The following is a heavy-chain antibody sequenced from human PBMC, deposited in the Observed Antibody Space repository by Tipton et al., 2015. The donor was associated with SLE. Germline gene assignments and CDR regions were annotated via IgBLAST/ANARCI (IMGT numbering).Heavy chain of an antibody. CDR1: GDSISNNNYY. J-gene: IGHJ6*03. Sequence: TLSLTCTISGDSISNNNYYWGWIRQPPGEGLELIGNINYSGTTYYNPSLKTRVTISVDASKTQFSLRLTSVTAADTAVYYCARHRGIPVGHYMDVWGKGTTVTVSS. CDR2: INYSGTT. CDR3: ARHRGIPVGHYMDV. V-gene: IGHV4-39*01. D-gene: IGHD2-2*01.